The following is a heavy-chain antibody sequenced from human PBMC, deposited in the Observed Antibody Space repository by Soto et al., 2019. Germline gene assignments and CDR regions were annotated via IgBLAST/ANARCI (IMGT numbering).Heavy chain of an antibody. CDR1: GFTFSNYW. Sequence: ESGGGLVQPGGSLRLSCAASGFTFSNYWMTWVRQAPGKGLEWVAMIKEDGSKTYYVDSVKGRFAMSRDNAKNSLFLQMNNLRAEDTAVYYCVRDSGYDVLTGYQHFDYWGQGTLVTVSS. CDR3: VRDSGYDVLTGYQHFDY. D-gene: IGHD3-9*01. J-gene: IGHJ4*02. V-gene: IGHV3-7*03. CDR2: IKEDGSKT.